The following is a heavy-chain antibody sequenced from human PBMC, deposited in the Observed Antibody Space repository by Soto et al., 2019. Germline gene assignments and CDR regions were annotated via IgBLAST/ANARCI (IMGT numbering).Heavy chain of an antibody. J-gene: IGHJ4*02. CDR3: AKVASGGHLDY. CDR2: IYYTGST. Sequence: SETLSLTCTVPGVSINNYYWTWIRQPPGKRLEWIGAIYYTGSTTYNPSLRSRVTFSVDTSKNQFSLSLTSVTAADTAVYFCAKVASGGHLDYWGQGTLVTVSS. V-gene: IGHV4-59*01. D-gene: IGHD6-25*01. CDR1: GVSINNYY.